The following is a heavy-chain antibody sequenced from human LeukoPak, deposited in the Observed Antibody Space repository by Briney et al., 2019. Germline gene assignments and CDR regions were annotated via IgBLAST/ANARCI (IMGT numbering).Heavy chain of an antibody. Sequence: GRSLRLSCTASGFTFGDYAMSWVRQAPGRGLEWVGFIRSKSYGWTTEYAASVKSRFTFSRDDSKSIAYLEMNSLKTEDTAVYYCSRDSREGGIAAVWGQGTLVTVSS. CDR1: GFTFGDYA. CDR2: IRSKSYGWTT. D-gene: IGHD6-13*01. J-gene: IGHJ4*02. V-gene: IGHV3-49*04. CDR3: SRDSREGGIAAV.